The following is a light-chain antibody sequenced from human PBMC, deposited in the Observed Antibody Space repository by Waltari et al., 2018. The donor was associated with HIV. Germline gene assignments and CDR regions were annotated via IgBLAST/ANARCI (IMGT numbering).Light chain of an antibody. CDR2: DAS. J-gene: IGKJ2*01. V-gene: IGKV3-11*01. CDR1: QSIISY. CDR3: QQRDKWPPSYT. Sequence: EIVLTQSPATLSLSPGHTATLSCRASQSIISYLAWYQQKPGQAPRLLIYDASHRATGIPARFSGSGSGTDFTLTIGPLEPEDFAVYYCQQRDKWPPSYTFGQGTRVEI.